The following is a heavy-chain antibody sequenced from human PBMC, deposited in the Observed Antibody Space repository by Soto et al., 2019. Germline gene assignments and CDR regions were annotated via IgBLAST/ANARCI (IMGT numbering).Heavy chain of an antibody. CDR2: INEDESNT. CDR3: ARGLFLDY. V-gene: IGHV3-74*01. CDR1: GFTFSNYW. J-gene: IGHJ4*02. Sequence: EGSLRLSCATSGFTFSNYWMHWVRQAPGKGPVWVSRINEDESNTNYADSVKGRFTISRDNAKNTLYLQMNSLRAEDTAVYYCARGLFLDYWGQGT. D-gene: IGHD3-3*01.